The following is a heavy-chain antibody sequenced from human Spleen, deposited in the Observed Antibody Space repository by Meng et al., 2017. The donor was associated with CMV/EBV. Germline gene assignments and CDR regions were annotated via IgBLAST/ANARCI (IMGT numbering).Heavy chain of an antibody. J-gene: IGHJ4*02. CDR3: ARELGGAGY. V-gene: IGHV3-21*01. CDR2: ISSSSSYI. Sequence: GESLKISCAASGFTFSSYSMNWVRQAPGKGLEWVSSISSSSSYIYYADSVKGRFTISRDNAKNSLYLQMNSLRAEDTAVYYCARELGGAGYWGQGTLVTVSS. D-gene: IGHD2-21*01. CDR1: GFTFSSYS.